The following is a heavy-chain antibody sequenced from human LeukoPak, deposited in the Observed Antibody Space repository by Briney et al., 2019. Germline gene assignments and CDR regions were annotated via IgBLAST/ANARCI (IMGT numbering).Heavy chain of an antibody. J-gene: IGHJ4*02. Sequence: ASVKVSCKASGYTFSSYGITWVRQAAGQGLEWMGWISVYNDNTNYAQKFQDRVTMTTGISTSTAYMELRSLRSDDTAVYYCARCVDNWNDVDYFDYRGQGTLVTVSS. CDR3: ARCVDNWNDVDYFDY. CDR1: GYTFSSYG. D-gene: IGHD1-20*01. CDR2: ISVYNDNT. V-gene: IGHV1-18*01.